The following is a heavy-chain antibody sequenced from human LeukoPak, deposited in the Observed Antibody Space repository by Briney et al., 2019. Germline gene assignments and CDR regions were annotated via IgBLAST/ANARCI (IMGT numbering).Heavy chain of an antibody. CDR2: ISGSGDDT. V-gene: IGHV3-23*01. Sequence: AGSLRLSCSASGFTFNSYVMTWVRQAPGQGLEGVSAISGSGDDTYYADAVKGRFTISRDNSKNTLYLQMNSLRAEDTAVYYCAKKEAMIRGVPYYYDFWGQGTLVTVSS. CDR3: AKKEAMIRGVPYYYDF. J-gene: IGHJ4*02. D-gene: IGHD3-10*01. CDR1: GFTFNSYV.